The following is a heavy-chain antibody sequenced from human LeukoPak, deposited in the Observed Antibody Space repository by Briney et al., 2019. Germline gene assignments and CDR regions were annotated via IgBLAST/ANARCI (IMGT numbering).Heavy chain of an antibody. CDR3: ARGPEGGNSNY. D-gene: IGHD4-23*01. Sequence: PGGSLRLSCAASGFTFSSYWMHWVRQAPGKGLVWVSRINSDGSSTSYADSVKGRFTISRNNAKNTLYLQMNSLRAEDTAVYYCARGPEGGNSNYWGQGTLVTVSS. CDR1: GFTFSSYW. V-gene: IGHV3-74*01. J-gene: IGHJ4*02. CDR2: INSDGSST.